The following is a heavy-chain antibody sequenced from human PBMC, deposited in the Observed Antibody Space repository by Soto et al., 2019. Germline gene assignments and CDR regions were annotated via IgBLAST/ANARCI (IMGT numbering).Heavy chain of an antibody. J-gene: IGHJ6*02. CDR1: GFTLSTYA. CDR2: MNGAATST. Sequence: QLSESGGGLLQPGGSLTLSCAASGFTLSTYAMTWVRQPPGKGLGWVSSMNGAATSTSYADSVKGRFTTSRDKSKNTLYLEMRTLRPEDTAVYYCARGGADHYNYGMDVWGQGTTVIVSS. D-gene: IGHD3-10*01. V-gene: IGHV3-23*05. CDR3: ARGGADHYNYGMDV.